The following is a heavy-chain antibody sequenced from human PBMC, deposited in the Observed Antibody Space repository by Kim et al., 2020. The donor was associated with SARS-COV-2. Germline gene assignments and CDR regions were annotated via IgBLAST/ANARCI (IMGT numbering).Heavy chain of an antibody. Sequence: YNPSLQSRVTISVDTSKNQFSLKLSSVTAADTALYYCARDSAMVQGVFGYWGQGTLVTVSS. D-gene: IGHD3-10*01. V-gene: IGHV4-39*07. CDR3: ARDSAMVQGVFGY. J-gene: IGHJ4*02.